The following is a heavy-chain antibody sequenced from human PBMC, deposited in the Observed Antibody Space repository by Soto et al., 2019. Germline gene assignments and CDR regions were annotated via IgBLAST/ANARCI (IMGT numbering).Heavy chain of an antibody. D-gene: IGHD2-15*01. CDR2: IKEDGSEK. J-gene: IGHJ4*02. CDR1: GFTFSNYW. Sequence: GGSLRLSCAASGFTFSNYWMTWVRQAPGKGLEWVANIKEDGSEKHYVDSVKGRFTISRDNAKNSLYLQMNSLRVEDTAVYFCSRDVVVGAKALNYWGQGAPVTVSS. V-gene: IGHV3-7*01. CDR3: SRDVVVGAKALNY.